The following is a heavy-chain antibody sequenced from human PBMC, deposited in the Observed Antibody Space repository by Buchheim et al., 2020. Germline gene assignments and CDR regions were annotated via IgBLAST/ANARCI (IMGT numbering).Heavy chain of an antibody. CDR2: TYYSGTP. Sequence: QVQLQESGPGLVKPSQTLSLTCTVSGDSIRSSYYYWGWLRQHPGKGLEWIGSTYYSGTPYYNPSLKSRVAISVDTSKNQFSLNLISVTAADTAVYYCARDNRWAITLAASFDPWGQGAL. D-gene: IGHD2-15*01. CDR1: GDSIRSSYYY. V-gene: IGHV4-31*03. CDR3: ARDNRWAITLAASFDP. J-gene: IGHJ5*02.